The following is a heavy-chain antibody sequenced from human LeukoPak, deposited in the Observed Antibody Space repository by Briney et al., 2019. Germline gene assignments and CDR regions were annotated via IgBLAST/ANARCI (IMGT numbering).Heavy chain of an antibody. Sequence: AGSLRLSCAVSGFTITKYWMSWVRQTPGKGLEWVANIKHDGSEKVYVDSVKGRFTVSRDNAKNSLLLQMSSLRVEDTAVYYCARGDYDDISGYYTDAFDVWGQGTMVTVSS. CDR3: ARGDYDDISGYYTDAFDV. CDR1: GFTITKYW. D-gene: IGHD3-22*01. CDR2: IKHDGSEK. J-gene: IGHJ3*01. V-gene: IGHV3-7*01.